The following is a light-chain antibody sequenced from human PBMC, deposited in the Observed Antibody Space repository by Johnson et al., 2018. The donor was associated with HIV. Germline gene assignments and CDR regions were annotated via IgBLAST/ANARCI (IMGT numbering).Light chain of an antibody. CDR1: SSNIGNNY. CDR2: ENN. V-gene: IGLV1-51*02. CDR3: GTWDNSLSTGAV. J-gene: IGLJ1*01. Sequence: QSMLTQPPLVSAAPGQKVTISCSGSSSNIGNNYVSWYQQLPGTAPKLLIYENNKRPSGIPDRFSGSKSGTSATLGIAGLQTGDEADYYCGTWDNSLSTGAVFGTGTKVTVL.